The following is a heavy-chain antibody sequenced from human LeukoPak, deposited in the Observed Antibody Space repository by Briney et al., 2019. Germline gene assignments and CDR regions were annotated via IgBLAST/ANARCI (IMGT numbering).Heavy chain of an antibody. Sequence: QPGGSLRLSCSASGFTFSGYAMYSVRQARGKGLEYVSAISGNGGSTYYAASVKGRFTISRDNSKYPLYFQMSSLRAEDRAVYCCVRGFTYYYGSGSYVDYWGEGTLVSVCS. D-gene: IGHD3-10*01. CDR2: ISGNGGST. V-gene: IGHV3-64D*06. J-gene: IGHJ4*02. CDR1: GFTFSGYA. CDR3: VRGFTYYYGSGSYVDY.